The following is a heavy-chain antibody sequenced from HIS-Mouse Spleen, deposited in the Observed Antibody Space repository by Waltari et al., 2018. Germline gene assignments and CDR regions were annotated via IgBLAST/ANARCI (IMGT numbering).Heavy chain of an antibody. CDR2: ISAYNGNT. V-gene: IGHV1-18*01. J-gene: IGHJ6*02. CDR1: GYTVTSYA. CDR3: ARDHSSSWYYYYYGMDV. Sequence: QVQLVQSGAELKKPGASVKVACKASGYTVTSYAISCVRQAPGQGLEWMGWISAYNGNTNYAQKLQGRVTMTTDTSTSTAYMELRSLRSDDTAVYYCARDHSSSWYYYYYGMDVWGQGTTVTVSS. D-gene: IGHD6-13*01.